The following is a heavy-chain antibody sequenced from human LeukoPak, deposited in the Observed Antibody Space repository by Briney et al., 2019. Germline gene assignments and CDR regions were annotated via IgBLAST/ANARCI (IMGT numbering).Heavy chain of an antibody. J-gene: IGHJ4*02. V-gene: IGHV3-15*04. CDR2: VAVRSDGGTT. CDR3: ASLVGFSLYY. Sequence: GGSLRLSCAASGFTFSYAWMTWVRQGPGKGLEWVGHVAVRSDGGTTDYAAPVKGRFTISRDDSKNTLYLQMDSLQTEDTAVYYCASLVGFSLYYWGQGTLVTVSS. CDR1: GFTFSYAW. D-gene: IGHD1-26*01.